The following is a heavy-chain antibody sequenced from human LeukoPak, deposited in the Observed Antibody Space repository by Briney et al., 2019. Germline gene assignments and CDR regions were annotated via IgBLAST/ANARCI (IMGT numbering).Heavy chain of an antibody. CDR3: ARDSSGYQ. V-gene: IGHV3-7*01. Sequence: GGSLRLSCAASGFTFSTYWMSWVRQAPGKGLEWVAHIKEDGSEKYYGDSVKGRFTISRDNAKNSLYLQMNSLGAEDTAVYYCARDSSGYQWGQGTLVTVSS. J-gene: IGHJ4*02. D-gene: IGHD3-22*01. CDR2: IKEDGSEK. CDR1: GFTFSTYW.